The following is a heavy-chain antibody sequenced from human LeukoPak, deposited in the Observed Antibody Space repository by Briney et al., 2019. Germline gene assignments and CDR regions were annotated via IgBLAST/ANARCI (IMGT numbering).Heavy chain of an antibody. J-gene: IGHJ3*02. V-gene: IGHV4-59*08. CDR2: IYYSGRT. CDR3: ASGLGIVGAFDI. Sequence: SETLSLTCAVYGGSFSGYYWSWVRQPPGKGLEWIGYIYYSGRTNYNPSLESRVTISVDTSKNQFSLKLSSVTAADTAVYYCASGLGIVGAFDIWGQGTMVTVSS. D-gene: IGHD1-26*01. CDR1: GGSFSGYY.